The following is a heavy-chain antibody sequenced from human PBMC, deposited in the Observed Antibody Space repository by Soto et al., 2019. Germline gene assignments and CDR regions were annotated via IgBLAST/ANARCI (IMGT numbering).Heavy chain of an antibody. Sequence: ASVKVSCKASGYTFTSYDINWVRQATGQGLEWMGWMNPNSGNTGYAQKFQGRVTMTRNTSISTAYMELSSLRSEDTAVYYCARHSGTWGRPRGYSSSWSYWGQGTLVT. CDR3: ARHSGTWGRPRGYSSSWSY. CDR2: MNPNSGNT. CDR1: GYTFTSYD. J-gene: IGHJ4*02. V-gene: IGHV1-8*01. D-gene: IGHD6-13*01.